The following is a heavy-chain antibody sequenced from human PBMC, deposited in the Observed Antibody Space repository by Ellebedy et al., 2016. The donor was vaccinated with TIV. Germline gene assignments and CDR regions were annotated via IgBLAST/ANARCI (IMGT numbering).Heavy chain of an antibody. V-gene: IGHV3-48*04. D-gene: IGHD4-17*01. CDR3: ASFRNDYGDCVGY. CDR1: GFTFSHHS. J-gene: IGHJ4*02. CDR2: ITSSSSPI. Sequence: PGGSLRLSCAASGFTFSHHSMNWVRQAPGKGLEWVSFITSSSSPIYYADSVKGRFTISRDNAKNSLYLQMNSLRAEDTAVYYCASFRNDYGDCVGYWGQGILVTVSS.